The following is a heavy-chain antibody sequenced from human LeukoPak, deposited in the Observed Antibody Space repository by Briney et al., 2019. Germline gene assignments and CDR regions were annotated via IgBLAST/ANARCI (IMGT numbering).Heavy chain of an antibody. CDR1: GGSISSGGYY. J-gene: IGHJ4*02. CDR3: ARGQYQPLLYPVLDTPRTYYFDY. Sequence: SETLSLTCTVTGGSISSGGYYWSWIRQPPGKGLEWIGYIYHSGSTYYNPSLKSRVTISVDRSKNQFSLKLSSVTAADTAVYYCARGQYQPLLYPVLDTPRTYYFDYWGQGTLVTVSS. V-gene: IGHV4-30-2*01. CDR2: IYHSGST. D-gene: IGHD2-2*02.